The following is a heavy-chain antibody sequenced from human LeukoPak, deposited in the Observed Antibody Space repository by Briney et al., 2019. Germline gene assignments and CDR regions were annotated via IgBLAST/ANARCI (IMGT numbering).Heavy chain of an antibody. CDR2: LSGSGGST. J-gene: IGHJ4*02. Sequence: PGGSLRLSCAASGFTFSSYAMNWVRQAPGKGLEWVSSLSGSGGSTVYADSVKGRFTISRANSKNTLFLQMNSLRAEDTAVYYCAKQSGYSYASGYYFDFWGQGTLVTVSS. CDR3: AKQSGYSYASGYYFDF. D-gene: IGHD5-18*01. CDR1: GFTFSSYA. V-gene: IGHV3-23*01.